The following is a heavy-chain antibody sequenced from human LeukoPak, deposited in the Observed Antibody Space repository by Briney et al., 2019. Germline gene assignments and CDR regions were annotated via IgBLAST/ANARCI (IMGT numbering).Heavy chain of an antibody. V-gene: IGHV4-38-2*02. CDR2: IYHSGST. D-gene: IGHD2-2*01. J-gene: IGHJ5*02. Sequence: SETLSLTCTVSGYSISSGYYWGWIRQPPGKGLEWIGSIYHSGSTYYNPSLKSRVTISVDTSKNQFSLKLSSVTAADTAVYYCARGGAHCSSTSCYWVNWFDPWGQGTLVTVSS. CDR3: ARGGAHCSSTSCYWVNWFDP. CDR1: GYSISSGYY.